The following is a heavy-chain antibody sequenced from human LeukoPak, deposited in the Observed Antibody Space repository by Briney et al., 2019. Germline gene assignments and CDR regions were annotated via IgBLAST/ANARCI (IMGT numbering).Heavy chain of an antibody. CDR1: GFTFSKYW. J-gene: IGHJ1*01. Sequence: GGSLRLSCAASGFTFSKYWMHWVRQVPGKGLVWVSLINGDGSTTNYADFVKGRFTISRDNAKNTLSLQVNSLGAEDTAVYYCATGNYYDSRGYYTFGYWGQGTLVTVSS. CDR2: INGDGSTT. CDR3: ATGNYYDSRGYYTFGY. V-gene: IGHV3-74*01. D-gene: IGHD3-22*01.